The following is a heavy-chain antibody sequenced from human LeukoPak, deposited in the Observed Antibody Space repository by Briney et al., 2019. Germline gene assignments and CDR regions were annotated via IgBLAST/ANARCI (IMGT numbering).Heavy chain of an antibody. CDR3: ARDQAEYDFWSGYYGYYYYYMDV. CDR2: INPNSGGT. D-gene: IGHD3-3*01. Sequence: ASVKVSCKASGYTFTGYYMHWVRQAPGQGLEWMGWINPNSGGTNYAQKFQGRVTMTRDTSISTAYMELSRLRSDDTAVYYCARDQAEYDFWSGYYGYYYYYMDVWGKGTTVTVSS. CDR1: GYTFTGYY. V-gene: IGHV1-2*02. J-gene: IGHJ6*03.